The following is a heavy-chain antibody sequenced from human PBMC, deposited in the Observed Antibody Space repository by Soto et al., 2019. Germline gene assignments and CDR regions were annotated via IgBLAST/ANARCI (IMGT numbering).Heavy chain of an antibody. CDR1: GYTFTSYD. CDR2: MNPDSSNT. D-gene: IGHD6-19*01. J-gene: IGHJ4*02. CDR3: ARERTVAGNDY. V-gene: IGHV1-8*01. Sequence: ASVKVSCKASGYTFTSYDINWVRQATGQGLEWMGWMNPDSSNTGYAQKFQGRVTMTRNTSISTAYMELSSLSSEDTAVYYCARERTVAGNDYWGQGTLVTVSS.